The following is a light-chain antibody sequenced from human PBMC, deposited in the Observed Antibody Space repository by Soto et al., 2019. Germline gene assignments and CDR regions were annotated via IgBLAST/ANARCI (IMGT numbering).Light chain of an antibody. V-gene: IGLV3-21*02. Sequence: SYELTQPPSVSVAPGHTARITCGGNTIGSKSVHWYQQKPGQAPVLVVYDDSDRHSGIPERFSGSNSGNTATLTISRVEAGDEADYYCQVWDSSSDHPVFGGGTTLTVL. CDR2: DDS. CDR3: QVWDSSSDHPV. CDR1: TIGSKS. J-gene: IGLJ3*02.